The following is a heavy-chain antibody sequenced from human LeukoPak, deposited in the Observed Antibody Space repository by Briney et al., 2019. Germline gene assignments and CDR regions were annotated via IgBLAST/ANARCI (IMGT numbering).Heavy chain of an antibody. CDR2: ISSSSSYI. CDR1: GFTFSSYS. D-gene: IGHD3-22*01. V-gene: IGHV3-21*04. Sequence: GGSLRLSCAASGFTFSSYSMNWVRQAPGKGLEWVSSISSSSSYIYYADSVKGRLTISRDNAKNSLYLQMNSLRAEDTALYYCAKTKTMIDWSYYFDYWGQGTLVTVSS. J-gene: IGHJ4*02. CDR3: AKTKTMIDWSYYFDY.